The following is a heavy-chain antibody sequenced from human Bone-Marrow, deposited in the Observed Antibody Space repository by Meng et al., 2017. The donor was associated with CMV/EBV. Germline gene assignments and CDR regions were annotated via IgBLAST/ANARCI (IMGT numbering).Heavy chain of an antibody. CDR1: GYTFNSND. CDR2: INPSGGST. J-gene: IGHJ5*02. V-gene: IGHV1-46*02. Sequence: ASVKVSCKASGYTFNSNDINWVRQAPGQGLEWMGIINPSGGSTSYAQKFQGRVTMTRDTSTSTVYMELSSLRSEDTAVYYCARDHYSSSWYSNWFDPWGQGTLVTVSS. CDR3: ARDHYSSSWYSNWFDP. D-gene: IGHD6-13*01.